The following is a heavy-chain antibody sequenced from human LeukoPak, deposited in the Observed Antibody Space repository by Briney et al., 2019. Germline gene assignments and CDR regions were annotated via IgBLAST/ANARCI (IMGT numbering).Heavy chain of an antibody. D-gene: IGHD6-6*01. J-gene: IGHJ4*02. CDR1: GYIFNGYY. V-gene: IGHV1-2*02. CDR2: INPNSGGT. Sequence: ASVKVSCQASGYIFNGYYIHWVRQAPGQGLEWMGWINPNSGGTNIAQKFQGRVTMTRDTSISTAYMDLSRLRSDDTAVYFCASGPSDLGSSSQYWGQGTLVTVSS. CDR3: ASGPSDLGSSSQY.